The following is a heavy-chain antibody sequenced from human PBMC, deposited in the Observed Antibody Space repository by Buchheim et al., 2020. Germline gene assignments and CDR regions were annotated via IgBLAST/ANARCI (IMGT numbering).Heavy chain of an antibody. D-gene: IGHD3-16*01. J-gene: IGHJ4*02. CDR1: GASISSGAHH. Sequence: QVLLQESGPGVAKPSLTVSLTCTVSGASISSGAHHWAWIRQHPGKGLEWIGCIYDNSGRTYYNPSLQSRAYISVDTSKNQFSLKLTSATAADTALYYCASYYVGEGGRGYWGQGT. CDR2: IYDNSGRT. V-gene: IGHV4-31*03. CDR3: ASYYVGEGGRGY.